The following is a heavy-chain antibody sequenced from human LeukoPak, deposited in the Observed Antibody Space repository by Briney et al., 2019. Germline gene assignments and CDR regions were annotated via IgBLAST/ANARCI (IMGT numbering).Heavy chain of an antibody. J-gene: IGHJ4*02. Sequence: ASVKVSCKASGYTFTSYYMHWVRQAPGQGLERMGIINPSGGSTSYAQKFQGRVTMTRDTSTSTVYMELSSLRSEDTAVYYCARGGGFRFLEWLLSYWGQGTLVTVSS. CDR1: GYTFTSYY. D-gene: IGHD3-3*01. CDR3: ARGGGFRFLEWLLSY. V-gene: IGHV1-46*01. CDR2: INPSGGST.